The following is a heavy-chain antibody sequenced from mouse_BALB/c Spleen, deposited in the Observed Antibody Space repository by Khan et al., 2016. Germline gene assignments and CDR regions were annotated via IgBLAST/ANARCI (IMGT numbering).Heavy chain of an antibody. CDR3: ARSKSNCRFAY. J-gene: IGHJ3*01. CDR1: GYTFTSYW. V-gene: IGHV1-7*01. Sequence: QVQLQQSGAELAKPGASVKMSCKASGYTFTSYWMHWIKQRPGQGLEWIGYINPSTGYTEYNQKFKDKATLTADKSSSTAYMQLSSLTSEDSAVYYCARSKSNCRFAYWGQGTLVTVSA. CDR2: INPSTGYT. D-gene: IGHD2-5*01.